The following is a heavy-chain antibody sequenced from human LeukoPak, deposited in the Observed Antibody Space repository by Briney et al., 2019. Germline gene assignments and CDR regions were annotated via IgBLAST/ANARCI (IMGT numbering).Heavy chain of an antibody. CDR1: GGSISNSSYY. CDR3: ARDGYYDYVWGSYRYTLDY. CDR2: IYYSGST. Sequence: SETLSLTCTVSGGSISNSSYYWGWIRQPPGKGLEWIGSIYYSGSTYYNPSLKSRVTISVDTSKNQFSLKLSSVTAADTAVYYCARDGYYDYVWGSYRYTLDYWGQGTLVTVSS. J-gene: IGHJ4*02. D-gene: IGHD3-16*02. V-gene: IGHV4-39*07.